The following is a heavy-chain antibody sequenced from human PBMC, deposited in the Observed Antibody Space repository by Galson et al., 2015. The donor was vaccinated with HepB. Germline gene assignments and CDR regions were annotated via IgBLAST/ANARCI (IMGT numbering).Heavy chain of an antibody. CDR3: AAWGHYYHSRELGYYYYGMDV. D-gene: IGHD3-22*01. CDR2: IVVGSGNT. V-gene: IGHV1-58*02. CDR1: GFTFTSSA. Sequence: SVKVSCKASGFTFTSSAMQWVRQARGQRLEWIGWIVVGSGNTNYAQKFQERVTITRDMSTSTAYMELSSLRSEDTAVYYCAAWGHYYHSRELGYYYYGMDVWGQGTTVTVSS. J-gene: IGHJ6*02.